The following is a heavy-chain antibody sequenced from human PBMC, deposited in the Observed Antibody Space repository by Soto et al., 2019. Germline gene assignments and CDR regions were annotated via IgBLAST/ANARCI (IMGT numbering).Heavy chain of an antibody. Sequence: QERLQESGPGLVKPSETLSLTCSVSGGSINGYYWNWIRQPPGKGLEWLGNVYFSGSTHYHPSLEARLTISVDTSKKQISLELRSVTAADTAVYYCARQEAVPGTPFDSWGQGTLVSVSS. V-gene: IGHV4-59*01. CDR1: GGSINGYY. D-gene: IGHD6-19*01. J-gene: IGHJ4*02. CDR3: ARQEAVPGTPFDS. CDR2: VYFSGST.